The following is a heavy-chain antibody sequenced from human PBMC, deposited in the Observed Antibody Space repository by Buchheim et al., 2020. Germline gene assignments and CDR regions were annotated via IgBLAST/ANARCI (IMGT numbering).Heavy chain of an antibody. Sequence: EVQLLESGGGLVQPGGSLRLSCAASGLTFSTYAMSWVRQAPGKGLECVSAISAGGGNTYYADSVKGRFTISRDNYKTTVYLQMNSLRAEDTAAYYCANRRDYFDYWGQGTL. V-gene: IGHV3-23*01. CDR2: ISAGGGNT. CDR3: ANRRDYFDY. CDR1: GLTFSTYA. J-gene: IGHJ4*02.